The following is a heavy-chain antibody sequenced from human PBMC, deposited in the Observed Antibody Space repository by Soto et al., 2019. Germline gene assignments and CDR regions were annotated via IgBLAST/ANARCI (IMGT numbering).Heavy chain of an antibody. V-gene: IGHV4-34*01. CDR3: ARGKAAAGTSGFDY. J-gene: IGHJ4*02. CDR2: INHSGST. Sequence: SETLSLTCAVYGGSFSGYNWSWIRQPPGKGLEWIGEINHSGSTNYNPSLKSRVTISVDTSKNQFSLKLSSVTAADTAVYYCARGKAAAGTSGFDYWGQGTLVTVSS. D-gene: IGHD6-13*01. CDR1: GGSFSGYN.